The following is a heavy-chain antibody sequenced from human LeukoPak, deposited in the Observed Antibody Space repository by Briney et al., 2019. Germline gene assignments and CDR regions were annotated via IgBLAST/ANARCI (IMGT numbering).Heavy chain of an antibody. V-gene: IGHV3-33*06. CDR3: VKGFHWYFDL. CDR1: GFSFSDYG. J-gene: IGHJ2*01. CDR2: IWYDGSIK. Sequence: GGSLGLSCAASGFSFSDYGVHWVRQAPGKGLEWVAVIWYDGSIKYYADSVKGRFTISRDNSRNTVYLQMNSLRAEDTAVYYCVKGFHWYFDLWGRGTLVTVSS.